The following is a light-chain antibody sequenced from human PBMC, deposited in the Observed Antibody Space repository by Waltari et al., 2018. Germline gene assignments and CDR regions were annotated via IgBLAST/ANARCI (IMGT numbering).Light chain of an antibody. CDR3: QQYNAWPLT. CDR1: QSVSSN. CDR2: GAS. Sequence: EIVMTQSPATLSVSPGERATLSCRASQSVSSNLAWYQQKPGQAPRLLIYGASTRATGIPARFSGSVSWTEFTLTISSLQSEDFAVYDCQQYNAWPLTFGQGTKVEIK. J-gene: IGKJ1*01. V-gene: IGKV3-15*01.